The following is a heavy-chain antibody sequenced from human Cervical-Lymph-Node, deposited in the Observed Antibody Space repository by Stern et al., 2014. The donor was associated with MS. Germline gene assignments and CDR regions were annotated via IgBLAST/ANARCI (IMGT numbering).Heavy chain of an antibody. V-gene: IGHV1-46*01. CDR1: GYIYTSYN. Sequence: QVQLVQSGAEVKKPGASVKVSCKAFGYIYTSYNIHWVRQAPGQGLEWMGIINPGSGTTNYTHKFQGRITMTRDTSTGTVYMELLSLRSTDTAVYYCAISNSYDYWGQGTLVTVSS. CDR2: INPGSGTT. J-gene: IGHJ4*02. D-gene: IGHD4-11*01. CDR3: AISNSYDY.